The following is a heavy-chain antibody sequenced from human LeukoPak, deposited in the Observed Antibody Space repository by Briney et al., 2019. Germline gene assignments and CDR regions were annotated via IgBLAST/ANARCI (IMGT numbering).Heavy chain of an antibody. D-gene: IGHD2-21*02. V-gene: IGHV4-31*03. Sequence: SETLSLSCTVSGGSISSGGYYWSWIRQHPGKGLEWIGYIYYSGSTYYNPSLKSRVTISVDTSKNQFSLKLSSVTAADTAVYYCARSLRGGDLETWGQGTLVTVSS. CDR3: ARSLRGGDLET. CDR2: IYYSGST. CDR1: GGSISSGGYY. J-gene: IGHJ5*02.